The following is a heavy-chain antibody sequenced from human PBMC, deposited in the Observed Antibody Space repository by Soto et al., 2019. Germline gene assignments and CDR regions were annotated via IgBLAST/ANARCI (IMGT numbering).Heavy chain of an antibody. CDR2: IYPGDSDT. CDR3: AREGRADYYDSSGSFYFDL. Sequence: PGESLKISCKGSGYSFANYCIGWVLQMPWKGLEWMGIIYPGDSDTRYSPSFQGQVTISADKSISTTYLQWSSLKASDTAMYYCAREGRADYYDSSGSFYFDLWGRGTLVTVSS. V-gene: IGHV5-51*01. CDR1: GYSFANYC. D-gene: IGHD3-22*01. J-gene: IGHJ2*01.